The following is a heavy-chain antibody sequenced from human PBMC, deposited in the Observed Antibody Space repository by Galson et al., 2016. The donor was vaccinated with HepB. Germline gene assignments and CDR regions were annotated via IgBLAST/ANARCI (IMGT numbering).Heavy chain of an antibody. Sequence: SLRLSCAASGFTFSRYWMHWVRQAPGKGLVWDSRINNDGSRTSYADSVKGRFTISRDNAKNTLYLQMNSLRAEDTAVYYCATRGGGNPLFGYWGQGTLVTVSS. V-gene: IGHV3-74*01. J-gene: IGHJ4*02. D-gene: IGHD4-23*01. CDR3: ATRGGGNPLFGY. CDR1: GFTFSRYW. CDR2: INNDGSRT.